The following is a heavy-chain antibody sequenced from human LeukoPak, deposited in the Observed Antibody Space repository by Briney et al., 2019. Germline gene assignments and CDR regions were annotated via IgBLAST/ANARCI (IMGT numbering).Heavy chain of an antibody. Sequence: SETLSLTCTVSGGSISSYYWSWIRQPPGKGLEWIGYIYYSGSTNYNPSLKSRVTISVDTSKNQFSLKLSSVTAADTAVYYCARSYYDFWSGFDYFDYWGQGTLVTVSS. V-gene: IGHV4-59*01. CDR3: ARSYYDFWSGFDYFDY. J-gene: IGHJ4*02. D-gene: IGHD3-3*01. CDR1: GGSISSYY. CDR2: IYYSGST.